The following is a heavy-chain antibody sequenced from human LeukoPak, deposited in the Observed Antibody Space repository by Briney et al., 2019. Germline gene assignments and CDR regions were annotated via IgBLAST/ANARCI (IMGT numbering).Heavy chain of an antibody. CDR2: ISYDGSNK. J-gene: IGHJ3*02. CDR3: AVAYYYGSGDAFDI. D-gene: IGHD3-10*01. V-gene: IGHV3-30*03. CDR1: GFTFSSYG. Sequence: GGSLRLSCAASGFTFSSYGMHWVRQAPGKGLEWVAVISYDGSNKGYADSVKGRFTLSRDNSKNTLYLHMNSLRAEDTAVYYCAVAYYYGSGDAFDIWGQGTKVTVSS.